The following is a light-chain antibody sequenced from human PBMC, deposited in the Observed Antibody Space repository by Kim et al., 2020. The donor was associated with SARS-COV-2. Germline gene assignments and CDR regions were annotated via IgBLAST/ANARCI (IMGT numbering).Light chain of an antibody. V-gene: IGLV3-19*01. Sequence: SSELTQDPAVSVALGQTVRITCQGDSLRRYYASWYQQKPGQAPILVIYGKNNVPSAIPARFSGSSSGNTASLSIIRAPAVDEDAYYCKCPDSSGDPSFFG. CDR3: KCPDSSGDPSF. J-gene: IGLJ1*01. CDR2: GKN. CDR1: SLRRYY.